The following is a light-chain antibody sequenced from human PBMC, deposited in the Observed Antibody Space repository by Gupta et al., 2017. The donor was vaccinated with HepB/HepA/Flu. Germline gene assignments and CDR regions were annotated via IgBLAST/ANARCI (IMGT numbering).Light chain of an antibody. CDR2: GAS. CDR3: QQYGSSLWT. Sequence: EIVLTQSPGTLSLSPGARATLSCRASQSVSSSYLAWYQQKPGQAPRLLIYGASSRATGIPDRISGSGSGTDFTLTISRLEPEDFAVYYCQQYGSSLWTFGQGTKVEIK. CDR1: QSVSSSY. J-gene: IGKJ1*01. V-gene: IGKV3-20*01.